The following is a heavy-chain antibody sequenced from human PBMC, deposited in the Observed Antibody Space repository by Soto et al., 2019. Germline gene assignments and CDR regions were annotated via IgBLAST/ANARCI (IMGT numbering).Heavy chain of an antibody. CDR3: ARDNSAANGVLDH. V-gene: IGHV1-46*04. J-gene: IGHJ4*02. D-gene: IGHD1-1*01. CDR1: GYTFTNYY. CDR2: INPSARSA. Sequence: ASVKVSCKASGYTFTNYYLHWVRQAPGQGLEWVGMINPSARSASYAQKLRGRLTMDRDTSTTTVYMELSRLTSEDTAVYYCARDNSAANGVLDHWGLGTLVTSPQ.